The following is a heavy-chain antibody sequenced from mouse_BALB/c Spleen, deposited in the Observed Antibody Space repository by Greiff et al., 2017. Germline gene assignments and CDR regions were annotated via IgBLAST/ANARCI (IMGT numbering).Heavy chain of an antibody. CDR1: GFTFSSFG. V-gene: IGHV5-17*02. Sequence: EVQLVESGGGLVQPGGSRKLSCAASGFTFSSFGMHWVRQAPEKGLEWVAYISSGSSTIYYADTVKGRFTISRDHPKNTLFLQMTSLRSEDTAMDYCARYGITKAMDYWGQGTAVTVSS. CDR3: ARYGITKAMDY. D-gene: IGHD2-4*01. J-gene: IGHJ4*01. CDR2: ISSGSSTI.